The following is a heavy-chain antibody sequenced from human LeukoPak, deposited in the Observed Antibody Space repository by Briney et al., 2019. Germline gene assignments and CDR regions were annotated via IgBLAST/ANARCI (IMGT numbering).Heavy chain of an antibody. CDR3: ASAGYVVLSPFDS. V-gene: IGHV1-2*02. D-gene: IGHD2-15*01. Sequence: ASVKVSCNAAGYTSTGNYVHWVRQAPGQGPEWMGWINPSRGGTHYEQKYQGRVTMTRDTSISTVYMEMSRLTSDDTAVYYCASAGYVVLSPFDSWAQGTLVTVSS. CDR1: GYTSTGNY. J-gene: IGHJ4*02. CDR2: INPSRGGT.